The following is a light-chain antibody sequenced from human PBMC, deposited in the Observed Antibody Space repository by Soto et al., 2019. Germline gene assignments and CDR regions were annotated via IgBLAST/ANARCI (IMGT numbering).Light chain of an antibody. CDR3: TSYTSSSNLG. CDR2: EVS. CDR1: SSDIGGYNY. V-gene: IGLV2-14*01. Sequence: QSVLTQPASVSGSPGQSITISCTGTSSDIGGYNYVSWDQQHPGKAPKLMIYEVSNRPSGVSNRFSGSKSGNTGYLTISGHEAEDEAEYYCTSYTSSSNLGFGGGTMGTVL. J-gene: IGLJ3*02.